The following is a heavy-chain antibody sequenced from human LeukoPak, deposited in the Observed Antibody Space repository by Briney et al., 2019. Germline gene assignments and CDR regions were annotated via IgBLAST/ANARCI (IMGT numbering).Heavy chain of an antibody. CDR2: ISGSGGST. J-gene: IGHJ3*02. D-gene: IGHD6-6*01. CDR3: ATRMRSIAARWGHDAFDI. Sequence: GGSLRLSCAASGFTFSSYAMSWVRQAPGKGLEWVAAISGSGGSTYYADSVKGRFTISRDNSKNTLYLQMNSLRAEDTAVYYCATRMRSIAARWGHDAFDIWGQGTMVTVSS. V-gene: IGHV3-23*01. CDR1: GFTFSSYA.